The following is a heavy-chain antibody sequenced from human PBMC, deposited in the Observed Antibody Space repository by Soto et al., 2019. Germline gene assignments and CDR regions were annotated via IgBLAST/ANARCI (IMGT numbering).Heavy chain of an antibody. CDR1: ALTLSSYG. CDR2: ISAITNYK. D-gene: IGHD3-22*01. Sequence: RSLRLSCAGSALTLSSYGMSWVRQAPGKGLEWVSSISAITNYKYSADSLKGRFTISRDNAKNSLYLQMNSLRAEGTAVYYCAGGSRYTSRYYDLEYRGQGTLVTVSS. V-gene: IGHV3-21*01. CDR3: AGGSRYTSRYYDLEY. J-gene: IGHJ4*02.